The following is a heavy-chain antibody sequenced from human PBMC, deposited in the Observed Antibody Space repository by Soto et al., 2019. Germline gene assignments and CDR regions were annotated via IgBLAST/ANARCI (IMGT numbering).Heavy chain of an antibody. Sequence: EVQLVDSGGALVQPGESLRLSCAASGFTFSDYLMTWVRQAPGKGLEWVATIKQDGNEKYYVDSVKGRFTISRDNAKNSLYLQVNALRAEDTAVYYFAIGHCLGKWGQGTLVTVSS. J-gene: IGHJ4*02. CDR1: GFTFSDYL. V-gene: IGHV3-7*01. CDR3: AIGHCLGK. D-gene: IGHD1-26*01. CDR2: IKQDGNEK.